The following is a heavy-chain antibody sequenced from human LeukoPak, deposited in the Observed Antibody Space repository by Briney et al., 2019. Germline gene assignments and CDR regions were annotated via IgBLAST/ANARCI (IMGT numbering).Heavy chain of an antibody. CDR1: GGTFSSYA. CDR3: ARRRITIFGVVITDYYCGMDV. V-gene: IGHV1-69*01. CDR2: IIPIFGTA. J-gene: IGHJ6*02. D-gene: IGHD3-3*01. Sequence: SVKVSCKASGGTFSSYAISWVRQAPGQGLEWMGGIIPIFGTANYAQKFQGRVTITADESTSTAYMELSSLRSEDTAVYYCARRRITIFGVVITDYYCGMDVWGQGTTVTVSS.